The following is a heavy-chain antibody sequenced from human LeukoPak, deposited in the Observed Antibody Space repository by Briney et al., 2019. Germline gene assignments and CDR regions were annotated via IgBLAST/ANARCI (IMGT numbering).Heavy chain of an antibody. V-gene: IGHV3-15*01. D-gene: IGHD2-21*02. CDR3: TREAVTDNGYFDY. J-gene: IGHJ4*02. CDR2: IKSKTDGGTT. Sequence: GGSLRLSCAASGFTFSNAWMTWVRQASGKGLEWVGRIKSKTDGGTTEYAAPVKGRFTISRDDSKNTLYLQMNSLKTEDTAVYYCTREAVTDNGYFDYWGQGTLVTVSS. CDR1: GFTFSNAW.